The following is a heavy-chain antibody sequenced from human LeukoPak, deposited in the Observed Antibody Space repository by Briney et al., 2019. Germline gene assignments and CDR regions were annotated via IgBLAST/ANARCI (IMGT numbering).Heavy chain of an antibody. CDR1: GVIFNTNG. Sequence: GGSLRLSCAISGVIFNTNGMNGVRQRPEKGREWRSTISCGDESTYYADAVKGRFAISRENPKNTVCLHMNSLRVEDTAVYSCARGVYWSLDYWGQGTPVTVSS. CDR3: ARGVYWSLDY. CDR2: ISCGDEST. V-gene: IGHV3-23*01. J-gene: IGHJ4*02. D-gene: IGHD1-1*01.